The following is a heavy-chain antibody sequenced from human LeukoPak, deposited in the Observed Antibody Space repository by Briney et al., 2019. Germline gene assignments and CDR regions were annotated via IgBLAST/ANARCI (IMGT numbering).Heavy chain of an antibody. CDR3: ARVLPAAGTLGY. D-gene: IGHD6-13*01. J-gene: IGHJ4*02. CDR2: IYSGGST. CDR1: GFTVSSNY. V-gene: IGHV3-66*01. Sequence: GGSLRLSCAASGFTVSSNYMSCVRQAPGKGLEWVSVIYSGGSTYYADSVKGRFTISRDNSKNTLYLQMNSLRAEDTAVYYCARVLPAAGTLGYWGQGTLVTVSS.